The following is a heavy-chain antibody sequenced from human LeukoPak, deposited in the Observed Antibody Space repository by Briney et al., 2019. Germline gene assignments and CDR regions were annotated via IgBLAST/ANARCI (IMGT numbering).Heavy chain of an antibody. CDR3: ARVGSGYYRPYDAFDI. CDR1: GFTFSSYA. D-gene: IGHD3-22*01. V-gene: IGHV3-7*01. CDR2: IKQDGSEK. Sequence: GGSLRLSCAASGFTFSSYAMSWVRQAPGKGLEWVANIKQDGSEKYYVDSVKGRFTISRDNAKNSLYLQMNSLRAEDTAVYYCARVGSGYYRPYDAFDIWGQGTMVTVSS. J-gene: IGHJ3*02.